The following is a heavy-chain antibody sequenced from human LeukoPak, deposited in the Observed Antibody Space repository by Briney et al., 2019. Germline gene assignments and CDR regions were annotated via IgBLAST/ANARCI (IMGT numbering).Heavy chain of an antibody. Sequence: SETLSLTCAVYGGSFSGYYWSWIRQPPGKGLEWIGGINHSGSTNYNPSLKSRVTISVDTSKNQFSLKLSSVTAADTAVYYCARGHDPNSSGLKDFDYWGQGTLVTVSS. CDR1: GGSFSGYY. CDR3: ARGHDPNSSGLKDFDY. V-gene: IGHV4-34*01. D-gene: IGHD3-22*01. CDR2: INHSGST. J-gene: IGHJ4*02.